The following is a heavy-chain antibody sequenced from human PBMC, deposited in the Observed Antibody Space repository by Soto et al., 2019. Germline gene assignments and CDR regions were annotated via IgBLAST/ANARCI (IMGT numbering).Heavy chain of an antibody. CDR1: GFTFSSYS. Sequence: EVQLVESGGGLVKPGGSLRLSCAASGFTFSSYSMNWVRQAPGKGLEWVSSISISSSYIYYADSVKGRFTISRDNGKKSRYRQMSSLRAEDTAVYYCASLGYCSSTSCAGAFDTWGQGRMVTVSS. CDR3: ASLGYCSSTSCAGAFDT. CDR2: ISISSSYI. V-gene: IGHV3-21*01. D-gene: IGHD2-2*01. J-gene: IGHJ3*02.